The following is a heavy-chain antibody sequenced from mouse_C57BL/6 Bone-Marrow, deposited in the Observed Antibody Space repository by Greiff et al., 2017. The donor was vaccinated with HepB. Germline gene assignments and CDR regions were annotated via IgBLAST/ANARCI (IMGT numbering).Heavy chain of an antibody. CDR2: ISYDGSN. D-gene: IGHD2-3*01. CDR3: ARSEGYDGYSFAY. CDR1: GYSITSGYY. V-gene: IGHV3-6*01. Sequence: EVKLQESGPGLVKPSQSLSLTCSVTGYSITSGYYWNWIRQFPGNKLEWMGYISYDGSNNYNPSLKNRISITRDTSKNQFFLKLNSVTTEDTATYYCARSEGYDGYSFAYWGQGTLVTVSA. J-gene: IGHJ3*01.